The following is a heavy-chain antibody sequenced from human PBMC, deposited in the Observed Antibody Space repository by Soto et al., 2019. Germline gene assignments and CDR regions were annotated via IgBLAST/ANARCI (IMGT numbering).Heavy chain of an antibody. Sequence: QVQLVQSGAEVKKPGSSVKVSCKASGGIFSTYAISWLGQAPGQGLEWMGGIIPIFGTPNYAQRFQGRVTITADESTSTAYMELSRLRSEDTAVYYCARDRDDYGSGNYYNRIDFWGQGTLVTGSS. D-gene: IGHD3-10*01. CDR2: IIPIFGTP. CDR1: GGIFSTYA. CDR3: ARDRDDYGSGNYYNRIDF. J-gene: IGHJ4*02. V-gene: IGHV1-69*01.